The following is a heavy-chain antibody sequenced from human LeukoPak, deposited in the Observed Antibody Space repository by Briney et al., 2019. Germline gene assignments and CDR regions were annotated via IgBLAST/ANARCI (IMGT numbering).Heavy chain of an antibody. CDR2: INHSGST. Sequence: SETLSLTCAVYGGSFSGYYWSWIRQPPGKGLEWIGEINHSGSTNYNPSLKSRVTISVDTSKNQFSLKLTSVTAADTAVYYCTKGRGIWGQGTLVTVSS. V-gene: IGHV4-34*01. CDR3: TKGRGI. CDR1: GGSFSGYY. D-gene: IGHD3-10*01. J-gene: IGHJ4*02.